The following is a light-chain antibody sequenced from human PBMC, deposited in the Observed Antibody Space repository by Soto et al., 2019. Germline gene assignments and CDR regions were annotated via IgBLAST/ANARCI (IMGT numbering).Light chain of an antibody. J-gene: IGKJ4*01. V-gene: IGKV3D-15*01. CDR3: QQYQNWPPLT. CDR1: QSMNIN. CDR2: GAS. Sequence: EVLMPPSPATLSVSPGERVTLSCRASQSMNINLAWYQQKPGQAPRVLIYGASSRASGIPDRFSGSGSGTDFTRTISRLEHDDFAFYYCQQYQNWPPLTFGGGTRVE.